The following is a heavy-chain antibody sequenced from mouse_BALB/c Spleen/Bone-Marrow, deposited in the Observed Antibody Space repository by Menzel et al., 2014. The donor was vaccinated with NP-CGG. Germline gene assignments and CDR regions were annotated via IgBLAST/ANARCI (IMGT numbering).Heavy chain of an antibody. Sequence: EVNLVESGAELVKPGASVKLSCTASGFNIKDTYMHWAKQRPEQGLEWIGRIDPANGNTKYDPKFQGKATITADTSSNTAYLQLSSLTSEDTAVYYCASYYYGSSSFAYWGQGTLVTVSA. CDR1: GFNIKDTY. CDR3: ASYYYGSSSFAY. D-gene: IGHD1-1*01. J-gene: IGHJ3*01. CDR2: IDPANGNT. V-gene: IGHV14-3*02.